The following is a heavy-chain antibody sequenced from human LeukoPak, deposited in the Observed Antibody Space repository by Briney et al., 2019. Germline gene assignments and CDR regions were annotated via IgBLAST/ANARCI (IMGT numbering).Heavy chain of an antibody. D-gene: IGHD3/OR15-3a*01. V-gene: IGHV4-59*01. Sequence: SETLSLTCTVSGGSISSYYWSWIRQPPGKGLEWIGYIYYSGSINYNPSLKSRVTISVDTSKNQFSLKLSSVTAADTAVYYCARGRRTGSTYWYFDLWGRGTLVTVSS. CDR2: IYYSGSI. J-gene: IGHJ2*01. CDR1: GGSISSYY. CDR3: ARGRRTGSTYWYFDL.